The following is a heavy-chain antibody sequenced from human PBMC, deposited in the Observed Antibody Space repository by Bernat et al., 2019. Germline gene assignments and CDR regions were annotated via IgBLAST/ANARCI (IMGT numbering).Heavy chain of an antibody. J-gene: IGHJ6*03. D-gene: IGHD1-26*01. Sequence: EVQLVESGGGLVQPGGSLRLSCAASGFTFRSYWMSWVRQAPGKGLEWVANIKQDGSEKYYVDSVKGRFTISRDNAKNSLYLQMNSLRAEDTAVYYCARDLRLGYYYYYMDVWGKGTTVTVSS. CDR2: IKQDGSEK. V-gene: IGHV3-7*03. CDR3: ARDLRLGYYYYYMDV. CDR1: GFTFRSYW.